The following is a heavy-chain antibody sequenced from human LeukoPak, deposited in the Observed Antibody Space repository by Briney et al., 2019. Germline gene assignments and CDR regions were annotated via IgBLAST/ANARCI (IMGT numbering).Heavy chain of an antibody. J-gene: IGHJ4*02. CDR3: ARGLSSYCSGDSCPFTYFDY. V-gene: IGHV4-39*07. D-gene: IGHD2-15*01. Sequence: SETLSLTCTVSGGSISSSSYYWGWIRQPPGKGLEWIGSIYYSGSTYYNPSLKSRVTISVDTSKNQFSLKLSSVTAADSAVYYCARGLSSYCSGDSCPFTYFDYWGQGTLVTVSS. CDR2: IYYSGST. CDR1: GGSISSSSYY.